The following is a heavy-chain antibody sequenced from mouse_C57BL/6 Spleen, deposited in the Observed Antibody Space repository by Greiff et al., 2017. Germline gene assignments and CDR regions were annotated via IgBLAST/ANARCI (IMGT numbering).Heavy chain of an antibody. CDR1: GYSITSGYY. D-gene: IGHD2-4*01. J-gene: IGHJ3*01. CDR3: ARAVYDYSFAY. V-gene: IGHV3-6*01. CDR2: ISYDGSN. Sequence: DVQLQESGPGLVKPSQSLSLTCSVTGYSITSGYYWNWIRQFPGNKLEWMGYISYDGSNNYNPSLKNRISITRDTSKNQFFLKLNSVTTEDTATYYCARAVYDYSFAYWGQGTLVTVSA.